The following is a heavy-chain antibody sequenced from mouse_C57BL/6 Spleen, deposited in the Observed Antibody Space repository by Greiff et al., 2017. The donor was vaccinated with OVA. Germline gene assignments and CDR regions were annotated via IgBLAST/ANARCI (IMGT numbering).Heavy chain of an antibody. CDR2: IHPNSGST. Sequence: LQQSGAELVKPGASVKLSCKASGYTFTSYWMHWVKQRPGQGLEWIGMIHPNSGSTNYNEKFKSKATLTVDKSSSTAYMQLSSLTSEDSAVYYCARGEDYKFAYWGQGTLVTVSA. D-gene: IGHD2-4*01. CDR1: GYTFTSYW. J-gene: IGHJ3*01. CDR3: ARGEDYKFAY. V-gene: IGHV1-64*01.